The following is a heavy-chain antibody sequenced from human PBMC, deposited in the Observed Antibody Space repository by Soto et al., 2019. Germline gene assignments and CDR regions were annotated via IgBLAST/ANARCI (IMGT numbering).Heavy chain of an antibody. CDR3: ARHQYNSNLFDY. CDR1: GYRFSSYW. CDR2: IYPGDSDT. J-gene: IGHJ4*02. V-gene: IGHV5-51*01. Sequence: RGESLKISCKGSGYRFSSYWIAWVRQMPGKGLEWMGIIYPGDSDTRYSPSFQGQVTISADKSISTAYLQWSSLKASDTAMYYCARHQYNSNLFDYWGQGTLVTVSS. D-gene: IGHD4-4*01.